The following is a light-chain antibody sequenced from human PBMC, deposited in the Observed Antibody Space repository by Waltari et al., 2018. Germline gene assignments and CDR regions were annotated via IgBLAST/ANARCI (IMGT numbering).Light chain of an antibody. J-gene: IGKJ4*01. V-gene: IGKV3-20*01. CDR1: QRFSSNY. CDR3: QQYATSPVT. CDR2: DAS. Sequence: EIVLTQSTGTLCLSTGERASLSCRASQRFSSNYLAWYQQKPGQTPRLLIYDASSRATGIPDRFSGTESVTDLTLNISRLEPEDFAVFDWQQYATSPVTFGGGTEVEIK.